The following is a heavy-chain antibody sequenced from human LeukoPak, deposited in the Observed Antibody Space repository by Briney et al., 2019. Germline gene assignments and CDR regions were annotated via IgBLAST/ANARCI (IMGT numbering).Heavy chain of an antibody. CDR2: ISGSGGST. J-gene: IGHJ6*02. CDR1: GFTFSDYA. CDR3: TRGPYGDDSNGYYGMDV. D-gene: IGHD4-17*01. V-gene: IGHV3-23*01. Sequence: GGSLRLSCAVSGFTFSDYAMSWVRQAPGKGLEWVSTISGSGGSTYSADSVKGRFTISRDNSKNTLYLQMNSLRAEDTAVYYCTRGPYGDDSNGYYGMDVWGQGTPVTVSS.